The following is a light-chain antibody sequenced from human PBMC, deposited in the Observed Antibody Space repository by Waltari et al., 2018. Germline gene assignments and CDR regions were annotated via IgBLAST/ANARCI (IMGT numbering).Light chain of an antibody. CDR3: QQRANWPPLT. Sequence: IFLTQSPATLSLAPGERATLSCRASQSVSTFLAWYQQKPGQAPRLLIYHASTRATGVPARFSGSGSGTDFTLTISSLEPEDFGVYYCQQRANWPPLTVGGGTKVEI. V-gene: IGKV3-11*01. CDR2: HAS. J-gene: IGKJ4*01. CDR1: QSVSTF.